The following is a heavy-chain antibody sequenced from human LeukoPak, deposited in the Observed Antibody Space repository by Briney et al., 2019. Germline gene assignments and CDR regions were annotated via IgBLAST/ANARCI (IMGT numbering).Heavy chain of an antibody. CDR1: GGSISSYY. V-gene: IGHV4-4*07. CDR3: AKVATWTHFDY. J-gene: IGHJ4*02. Sequence: PSETLSLTCTVSGGSISSYYCNWIRQPAGKGLEWIGRIYTSGSTNYNPSLKSRVTMSVDTSKNQFSLKLTSVTAADTAVYYCAKVATWTHFDYWGQGILVTVSS. D-gene: IGHD3/OR15-3a*01. CDR2: IYTSGST.